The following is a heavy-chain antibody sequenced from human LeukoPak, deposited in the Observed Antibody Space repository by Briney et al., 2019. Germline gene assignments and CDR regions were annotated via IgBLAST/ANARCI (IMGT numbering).Heavy chain of an antibody. J-gene: IGHJ4*02. CDR1: GGTFSSYA. CDR2: IIPILGIA. Sequence: SVKVSCKASGGTFSSYAISWVRQAPGQGLEWMGRIIPILGIANYAQKFRGRVTITADKSTSTAYMELSSLRSEDTAVYYCARDNYYDSSGYYKYWGQGTLVTVSS. CDR3: ARDNYYDSSGYYKY. D-gene: IGHD3-22*01. V-gene: IGHV1-69*04.